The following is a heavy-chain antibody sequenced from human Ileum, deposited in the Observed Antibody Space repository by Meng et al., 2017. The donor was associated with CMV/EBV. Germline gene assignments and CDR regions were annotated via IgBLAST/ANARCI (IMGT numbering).Heavy chain of an antibody. CDR2: IGAYNGNT. D-gene: IGHD2/OR15-2a*01. Sequence: ASAMVFCKAAGDIFCSDGNRWVRQVPGQGLEWRGWIGAYNGNTNYAPKFLGRVTMNTDTRTATAYMELRSLRTDDTAFDNCARDLDSGRGSSDLKLVPPSTRLFDYWGQGTLVTVSS. J-gene: IGHJ4*02. CDR3: ARDLDSGRGSSDLKLVPPSTRLFDY. CDR1: GDIFCSDG. V-gene: IGHV1-18*04.